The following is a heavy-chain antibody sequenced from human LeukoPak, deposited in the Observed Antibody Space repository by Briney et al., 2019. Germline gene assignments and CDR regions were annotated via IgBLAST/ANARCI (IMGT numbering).Heavy chain of an antibody. D-gene: IGHD5-12*01. J-gene: IGHJ4*02. Sequence: GGSLRLSCAASGFTSSSYWMSWVRQAPGKGLEWVANIKQDGSEKYYVDSVKGRFTISRDNAKNSLYLQMNSLRAEDTAVYYCARGVDSGYDIYFDYWGQGTLVTVSS. CDR2: IKQDGSEK. CDR3: ARGVDSGYDIYFDY. V-gene: IGHV3-7*03. CDR1: GFTSSSYW.